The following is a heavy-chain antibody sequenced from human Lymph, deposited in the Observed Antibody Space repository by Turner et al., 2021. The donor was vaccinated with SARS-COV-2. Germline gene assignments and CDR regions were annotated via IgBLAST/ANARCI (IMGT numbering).Heavy chain of an antibody. Sequence: EVQLVESGGGLVQPGGSLRLSCAASGFTFSSYSMNWVCQAPGKGLEWVSYISISSSTIYYADSVKGRFTISRDNAKNSLYLQMNSLRDEDTAVYYCARDRGGYGAYYYGMDVWGQGTTVTVSS. CDR2: ISISSSTI. V-gene: IGHV3-48*02. CDR1: GFTFSSYS. D-gene: IGHD2-15*01. CDR3: ARDRGGYGAYYYGMDV. J-gene: IGHJ6*02.